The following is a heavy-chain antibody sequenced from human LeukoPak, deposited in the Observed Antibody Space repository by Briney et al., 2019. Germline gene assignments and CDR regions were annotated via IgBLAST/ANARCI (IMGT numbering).Heavy chain of an antibody. J-gene: IGHJ4*02. CDR1: GESFATFY. V-gene: IGHV4-34*01. D-gene: IGHD2-2*01. Sequence: SETLSLTCAVYGESFATFYWGWIRQTPGKGLEWIGEINHTGSTNYNPSLKSRVTISVDTSKNQFSLKLSSVTAADTAVYYCARPQGDAYATLHYFDYWGQGTLVTVSS. CDR3: ARPQGDAYATLHYFDY. CDR2: INHTGST.